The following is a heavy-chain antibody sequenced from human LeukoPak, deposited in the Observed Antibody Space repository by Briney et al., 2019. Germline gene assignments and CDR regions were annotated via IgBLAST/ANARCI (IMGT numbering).Heavy chain of an antibody. CDR2: IYYSGST. D-gene: IGHD6-19*01. V-gene: IGHV4-59*01. CDR3: ARSSYSSGGGWFDP. J-gene: IGHJ5*02. CDR1: GGSISSYY. Sequence: PSETLSLTCTVSGGSISSYYWSWIRQPPGKGLEWIWYIYYSGSTNYNPSPKSRVTISVDTSKNQFSLKLSSVTAADTAVYYCARSSYSSGGGWFDPWGQGTLVTVSS.